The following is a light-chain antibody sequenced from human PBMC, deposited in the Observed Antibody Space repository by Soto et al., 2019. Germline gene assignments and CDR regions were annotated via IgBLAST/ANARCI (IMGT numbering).Light chain of an antibody. CDR3: SSYTSSSTPHV. Sequence: LTQPASVSGSPGQSITISCTGTSSDVGGYNYVSWYQQHPGKAPKLMIYEVSNRPSGVSNRFSGSKSGNTASLTISGLQAADEADYYCSSYTSSSTPHVFGTGTKVTVL. CDR2: EVS. CDR1: SSDVGGYNY. V-gene: IGLV2-14*01. J-gene: IGLJ1*01.